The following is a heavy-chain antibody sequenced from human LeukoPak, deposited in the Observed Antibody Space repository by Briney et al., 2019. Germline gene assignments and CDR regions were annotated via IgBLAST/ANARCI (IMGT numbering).Heavy chain of an antibody. D-gene: IGHD4-23*01. J-gene: IGHJ4*02. CDR3: ARAPFIQNDYGGTFDY. V-gene: IGHV1-18*01. CDR2: ISAYNGNT. Sequence: ASVKGSCKASGYTFTSYGISWVRPAPGQGREWMGWISAYNGNTNYAQNLQGRVTMTTDTSTSTAYMELRSLRSDDTAVYYCARAPFIQNDYGGTFDYWGQGTLVTVSS. CDR1: GYTFTSYG.